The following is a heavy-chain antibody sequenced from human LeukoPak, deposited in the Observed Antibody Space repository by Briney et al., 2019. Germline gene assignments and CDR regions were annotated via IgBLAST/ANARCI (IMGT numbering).Heavy chain of an antibody. CDR3: AKDLGVIGGLDAFDI. V-gene: IGHV3-23*01. CDR2: ISGSGGST. J-gene: IGHJ3*02. Sequence: GGSLRLSCAASGFTFSSYAMSWVRQAPGKGLEWVSAISGSGGSTYYADSVKGRFTIARDNSKNTLYLQMNSLRAEDTAVYYCAKDLGVIGGLDAFDIWGQGTMVTVSS. D-gene: IGHD2-21*01. CDR1: GFTFSSYA.